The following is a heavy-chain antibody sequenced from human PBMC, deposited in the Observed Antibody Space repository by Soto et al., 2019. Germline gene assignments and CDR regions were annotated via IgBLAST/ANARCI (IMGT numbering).Heavy chain of an antibody. CDR3: ARDLFGVPAAASSYYYMDV. J-gene: IGHJ6*03. D-gene: IGHD2-2*01. V-gene: IGHV3-11*01. Sequence: GGSLRLSCAASGFTFSDYYMSWIRQAPGKGLEWVSYISSSGSTIYYADSVKGRFTISRDNAKNSLYLQMNSLRAEDTAVYYCARDLFGVPAAASSYYYMDVWGKGTTVTVSS. CDR2: ISSSGSTI. CDR1: GFTFSDYY.